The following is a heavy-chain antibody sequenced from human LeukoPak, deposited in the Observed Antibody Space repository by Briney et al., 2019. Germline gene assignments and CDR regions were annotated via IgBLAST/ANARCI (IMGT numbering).Heavy chain of an antibody. V-gene: IGHV1-69*05. CDR2: IIPIFGTA. D-gene: IGHD2-2*01. CDR3: ARGPEIYCSSTSCAGGWFDP. CDR1: GYTFTSYD. J-gene: IGHJ5*02. Sequence: SVKVSCKASGYTFTSYDINWVRQAPGQGLEWMGGIIPIFGTANYAQKFQGRVTITTDESTSTAYMELSSLRSEDTAVYYCARGPEIYCSSTSCAGGWFDPWGQGTLVTVSS.